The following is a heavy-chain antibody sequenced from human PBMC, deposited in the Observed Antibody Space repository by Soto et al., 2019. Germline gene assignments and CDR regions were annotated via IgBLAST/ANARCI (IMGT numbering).Heavy chain of an antibody. D-gene: IGHD2-2*01. CDR2: IYPGDSDT. V-gene: IGHV5-51*01. CDR3: ARRYCSSASCPRNYYGMDV. CDR1: GYSFTSYW. Sequence: GESLKISCQGSGYSFTSYWIGWVRQMPGKGLEWMGIIYPGDSDTRYSPSFQGQVTISADKSISTAYLQWSSLKASDTAMYYCARRYCSSASCPRNYYGMDVWGQGTTVTVSS. J-gene: IGHJ6*02.